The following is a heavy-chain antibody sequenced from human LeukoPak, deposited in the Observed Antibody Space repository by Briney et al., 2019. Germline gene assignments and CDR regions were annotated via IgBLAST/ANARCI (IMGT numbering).Heavy chain of an antibody. CDR2: VYYNGIT. J-gene: IGHJ4*02. CDR1: GGSMTTHH. Sequence: SETLSLTCTVSGGSMTTHHWNWIRQPPGKGLEWIGYVYYNGITNYNPSLKSRVTISVDTSKSQFSLKLSSVTAADTAVYFCARHLYSGYDRVFDSWGQGSLVTVSS. CDR3: ARHLYSGYDRVFDS. D-gene: IGHD5-12*01. V-gene: IGHV4-59*08.